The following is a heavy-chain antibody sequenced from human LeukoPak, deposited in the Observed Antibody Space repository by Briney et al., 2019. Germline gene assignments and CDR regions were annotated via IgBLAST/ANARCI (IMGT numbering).Heavy chain of an antibody. CDR1: GFTFSNFG. CDR3: AKDRYPGIAVAGNFDY. Sequence: GGSLRLSCAASGFTFSNFGMNWVRQAPGEGLEWVSAISNAGGSTYYADSVKGRFTISRANSKNTLYLQMNSLRAEDTAVYYCAKDRYPGIAVAGNFDYWGQGTLVTVSS. J-gene: IGHJ4*02. V-gene: IGHV3-23*01. D-gene: IGHD6-19*01. CDR2: ISNAGGST.